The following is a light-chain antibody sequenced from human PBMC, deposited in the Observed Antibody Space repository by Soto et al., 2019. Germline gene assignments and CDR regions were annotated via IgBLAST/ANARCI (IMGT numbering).Light chain of an antibody. CDR2: GVS. J-gene: IGKJ2*01. Sequence: ESVLTQSQGTLSLSPGERATLSCRATQSVTNNYFAWYQQKPGQSPRLLIYGVSSRATDIPDRFSGSGSGTDFTLTFSRLEPEDFVVYYCQQYSSLPHTFGQGTKLEVK. CDR3: QQYSSLPHT. CDR1: QSVTNNY. V-gene: IGKV3-20*01.